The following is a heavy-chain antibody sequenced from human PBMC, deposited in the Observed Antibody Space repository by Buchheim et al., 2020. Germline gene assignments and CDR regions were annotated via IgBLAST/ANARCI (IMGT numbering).Heavy chain of an antibody. V-gene: IGHV4-39*07. CDR1: GGSISNSAYF. CDR3: ARENRDGYRNGVDV. D-gene: IGHD5-24*01. CDR2: IRYSGTT. J-gene: IGHJ6*02. Sequence: QLQLQESGPGLVKPSETLSLTCTVSGGSISNSAYFWGWIRQPPGKGPEWIATIRYSGTTYFNPSLQNRLTISVDTSNKQFSLTLRSVTAADTALYYCARENRDGYRNGVDVWGQGTT.